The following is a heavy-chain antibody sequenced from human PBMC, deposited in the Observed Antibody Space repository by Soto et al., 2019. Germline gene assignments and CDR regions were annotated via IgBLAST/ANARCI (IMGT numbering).Heavy chain of an antibody. Sequence: PGECLKSSGNGSGYSFTSYWIGWVRQMPGKGLEWMGIIYPGDSDTRYSPSFQGQVTISADKSISTAYLQWSSLKASDTAMYYCARTSSGRSEADYWGQGTLVTVYS. D-gene: IGHD1-1*01. V-gene: IGHV5-51*01. CDR1: GYSFTSYW. J-gene: IGHJ4*02. CDR2: IYPGDSDT. CDR3: ARTSSGRSEADY.